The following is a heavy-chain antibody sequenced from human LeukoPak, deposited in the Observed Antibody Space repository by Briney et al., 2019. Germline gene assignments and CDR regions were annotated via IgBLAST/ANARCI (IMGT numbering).Heavy chain of an antibody. J-gene: IGHJ4*02. V-gene: IGHV1-46*01. CDR1: VYTFTSYY. D-gene: IGHD3-16*01. Sequence: GASVKVSCKASVYTFTSYYMHWVRQAPGQGLEWMGIINPSGGSTSYAQKFQGRVTKTRDTSTSTVYMELSSLRSEDTAVYYCARGLGFIPRRPYYFDYWGQGTLVTVSS. CDR3: ARGLGFIPRRPYYFDY. CDR2: INPSGGST.